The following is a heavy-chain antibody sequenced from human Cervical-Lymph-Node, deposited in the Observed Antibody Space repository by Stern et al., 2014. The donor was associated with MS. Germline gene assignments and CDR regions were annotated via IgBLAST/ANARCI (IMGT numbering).Heavy chain of an antibody. CDR3: AKDITSSGYYVNY. CDR1: GFTFDDYA. D-gene: IGHD3-22*01. V-gene: IGHV3-9*01. J-gene: IGHJ4*02. CDR2: ISWNSGSI. Sequence: EVQLVESGGGLVQPGRSLRLSCAASGFTFDDYAMHWVRQAPGKGLEWVSGISWNSGSIGYADSVKGRFTISRDNAKNSLYLQMNSLRAEDTALYYCAKDITSSGYYVNYWGQGTLVTVSS.